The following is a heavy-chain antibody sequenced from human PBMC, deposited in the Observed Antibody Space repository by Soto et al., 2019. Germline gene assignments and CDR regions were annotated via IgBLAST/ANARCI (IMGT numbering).Heavy chain of an antibody. V-gene: IGHV3-53*02. CDR3: ARGQIGTNPNHFDC. D-gene: IGHD1-1*01. Sequence: VQLVETGGGLIQPGGSLRLSCAVSGFSVSDSYVNWVRQAPGKGLEWVSGIYSGGNTYYVDSVKGRFTISRDSSQNTVFLQMNSLRAEDTAVYYCARGQIGTNPNHFDCWGQGTLVTVSS. CDR1: GFSVSDSY. CDR2: IYSGGNT. J-gene: IGHJ4*02.